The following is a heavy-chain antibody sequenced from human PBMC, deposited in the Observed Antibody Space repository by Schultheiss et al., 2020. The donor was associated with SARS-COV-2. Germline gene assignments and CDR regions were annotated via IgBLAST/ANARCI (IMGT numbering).Heavy chain of an antibody. CDR1: GFTFSYYE. Sequence: GGSLRLSCAASGFTFSYYEMNWVRQAPGKGLEWVSYISSGGTTKYYADSVKGRFTISRDNSKNTLYLQMNSLRAEDTAVYYCAARGNGVGYGIWGQGTTVTVS. CDR3: AARGNGVGYGI. J-gene: IGHJ6*02. D-gene: IGHD2-8*01. V-gene: IGHV3-48*03. CDR2: ISSGGTTK.